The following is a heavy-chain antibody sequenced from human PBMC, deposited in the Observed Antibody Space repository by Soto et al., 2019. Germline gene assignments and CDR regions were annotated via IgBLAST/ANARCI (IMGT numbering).Heavy chain of an antibody. V-gene: IGHV4-30-4*01. CDR2: IYYSGST. CDR1: GGSISSGDYY. CDR3: ARGSGYSGYSFDY. Sequence: SETLSLTCTVSGGSISSGDYYWSWIRQPPGKGLEWIGYIYYSGSTYYNPSLKSRVTISVDTSKNQFSLKLSSVTAADTAVYYCARGSGYSGYSFDYWGQGTLVTVSS. J-gene: IGHJ4*02. D-gene: IGHD5-12*01.